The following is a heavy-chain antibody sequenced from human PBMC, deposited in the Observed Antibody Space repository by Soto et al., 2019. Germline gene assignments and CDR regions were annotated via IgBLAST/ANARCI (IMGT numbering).Heavy chain of an antibody. CDR3: ARGGDFWSGAYYYYMDV. D-gene: IGHD3-3*01. J-gene: IGHJ6*03. CDR1: GFTVSSNY. Sequence: GGSLRLSCAASGFTVSSNYMSWVRQAPGKGLEWVSVIYSGGSTYYADSVKGRFTISRDNSKNTLYLQMNSLRAEDTAVYYCARGGDFWSGAYYYYMDVWGKGTTVTVS. CDR2: IYSGGST. V-gene: IGHV3-66*01.